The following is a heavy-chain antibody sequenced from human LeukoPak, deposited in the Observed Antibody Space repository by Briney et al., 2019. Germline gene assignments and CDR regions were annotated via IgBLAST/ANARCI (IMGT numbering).Heavy chain of an antibody. CDR2: INAGNGNT. Sequence: ASVKVSCKASGYTFTSYAMHWVRQAPGQRLEWMGWINAGNGNTKYSQKFQGRVTITRDTSASTAYMELSSLRSEDTAVYYCARDISSSWYETTPDYWGQGTLVTVSS. D-gene: IGHD6-13*01. CDR3: ARDISSSWYETTPDY. J-gene: IGHJ4*02. V-gene: IGHV1-3*01. CDR1: GYTFTSYA.